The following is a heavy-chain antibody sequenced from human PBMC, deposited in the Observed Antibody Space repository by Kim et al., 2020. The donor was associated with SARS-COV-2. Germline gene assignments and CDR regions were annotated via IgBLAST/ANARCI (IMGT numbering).Heavy chain of an antibody. CDR2: ISAYNGNT. J-gene: IGHJ5*02. CDR3: ARDLMPDSSGWYVWFDP. Sequence: ASVKVSCKASGYTFTSYGISWVRQAPGQGLEWMGWISAYNGNTNYAQKLQGRVTMTTDTSTSTAYMELRSLRSDDTAVYYCARDLMPDSSGWYVWFDPWGQGTLVTVSS. V-gene: IGHV1-18*04. CDR1: GYTFTSYG. D-gene: IGHD6-19*01.